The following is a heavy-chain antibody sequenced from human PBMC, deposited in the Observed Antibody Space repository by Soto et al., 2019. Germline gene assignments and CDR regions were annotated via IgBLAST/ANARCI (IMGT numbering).Heavy chain of an antibody. CDR2: INHSGST. V-gene: IGHV4-34*01. Sequence: QVQLQQWGAGLLKPSETLSLTCAVYGGSFSGYYWSWIRQPPGKGLEWIGEINHSGSTNYNPSLKSRVTISVDTSKNQFSLKLSSVTAADTAVYYCARGRIAAAGTLDYWVRGALFTVSS. CDR1: GGSFSGYY. CDR3: ARGRIAAAGTLDY. J-gene: IGHJ4*02. D-gene: IGHD6-13*01.